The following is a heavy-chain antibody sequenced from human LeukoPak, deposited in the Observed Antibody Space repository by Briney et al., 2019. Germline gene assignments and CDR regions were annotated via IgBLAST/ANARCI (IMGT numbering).Heavy chain of an antibody. D-gene: IGHD4-11*01. Sequence: KPSETLSLTCAVYGGSFSGYYWSWIRQPPGKGLEWIGEINHSGSTNYNPSLKSRVTISVDTSKSQFSLKLSSVTAADTAVYYCASGSNPMDAFDIWGQGTMVTVSS. CDR2: INHSGST. J-gene: IGHJ3*02. V-gene: IGHV4-34*01. CDR1: GGSFSGYY. CDR3: ASGSNPMDAFDI.